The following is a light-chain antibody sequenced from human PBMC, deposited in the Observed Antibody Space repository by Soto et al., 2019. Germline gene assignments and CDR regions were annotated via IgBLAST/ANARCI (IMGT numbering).Light chain of an antibody. Sequence: EIMMTQSPATLSLSPGERATLSCRTSQSVSSDHLAWYQQKSGQAPRLLIYGASNRATGIPDRFSGSGSGTDFTLTISRLEPEDFAVYHCQQYGRSWWTFGQGTKV. J-gene: IGKJ1*01. CDR3: QQYGRSWWT. CDR2: GAS. CDR1: QSVSSDH. V-gene: IGKV3-20*01.